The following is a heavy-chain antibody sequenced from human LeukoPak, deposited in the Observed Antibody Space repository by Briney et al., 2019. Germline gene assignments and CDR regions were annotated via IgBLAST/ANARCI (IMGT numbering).Heavy chain of an antibody. J-gene: IGHJ5*02. V-gene: IGHV1-2*06. CDR3: ARDLGQHNWFDP. CDR2: INPNSGGT. CDR1: GYTFTGYY. Sequence: ASVKVSCKASGYTFTGYYMHWVRQAPGQGLEWMGRINPNSGGTNYAQKFQGRVTMTRDTSISTAYMELSSLRSEDTAVYYCARDLGQHNWFDPWGQGTLVTVSS. D-gene: IGHD6-13*01.